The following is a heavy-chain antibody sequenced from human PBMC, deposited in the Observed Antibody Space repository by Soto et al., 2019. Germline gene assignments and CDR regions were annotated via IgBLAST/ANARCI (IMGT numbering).Heavy chain of an antibody. CDR1: GYTLTMYA. CDR3: ARPGVAYDAFDI. J-gene: IGHJ3*02. CDR2: INSGNGDT. Sequence: ASVNVSCRASGYTLTMYAMHWVRLAPGQRLKWMGWINSGNGDTIYSQKFQGRVTLTRDTSASTAYMALSSLRSEDTAVYYCARPGVAYDAFDIWGQGTMVTVSS. D-gene: IGHD3-3*01. V-gene: IGHV1-3*04.